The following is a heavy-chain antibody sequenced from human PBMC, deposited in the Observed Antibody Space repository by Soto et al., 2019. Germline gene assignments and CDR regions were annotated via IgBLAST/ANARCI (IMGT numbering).Heavy chain of an antibody. Sequence: EVQLLESGGGFMQPGGSLRLSCVASEFTFKTFPMSWVRQTPEKGLDWVSSIIHSDGDDITYYADTVKGRFTIARDSSKNTLYLQMSSLRADDTAIDFCVKGEWGDDWGQGALVTVSS. CDR3: VKGEWGDD. CDR1: EFTFKTFP. CDR2: IIHSDGDDIT. J-gene: IGHJ4*02. V-gene: IGHV3-23*01. D-gene: IGHD3-16*01.